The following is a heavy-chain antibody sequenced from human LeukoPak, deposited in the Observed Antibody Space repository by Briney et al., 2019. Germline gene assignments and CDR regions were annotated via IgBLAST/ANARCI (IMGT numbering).Heavy chain of an antibody. CDR3: ARARRKEMATLYAFDI. V-gene: IGHV1-46*01. J-gene: IGHJ3*02. Sequence: ASVKVSCKASGYTLTSYYMHWVRQAPGQGLGWMGLINPSGGSTIYAQKPQGRVTLTRDTSASTVYMELSSLRSEDTAVYYCARARRKEMATLYAFDIWGQGTMVTVSS. D-gene: IGHD5-24*01. CDR1: GYTLTSYY. CDR2: INPSGGST.